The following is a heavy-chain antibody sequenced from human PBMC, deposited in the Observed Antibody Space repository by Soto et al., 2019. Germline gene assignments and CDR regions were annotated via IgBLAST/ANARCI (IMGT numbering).Heavy chain of an antibody. CDR3: ARCHYQQFRIDY. V-gene: IGHV1-2*02. Sequence: VKVSCKAAGYTFSGYYMYWVRQAPGQGLEWMGWINTLSGDTSFPQKFQGRLAMTRDTSIDTAFMEVSSLRSEDTAVYYCARCHYQQFRIDYWGQGTLVTVSS. J-gene: IGHJ4*01. CDR1: GYTFSGYY. D-gene: IGHD6-13*01. CDR2: INTLSGDT.